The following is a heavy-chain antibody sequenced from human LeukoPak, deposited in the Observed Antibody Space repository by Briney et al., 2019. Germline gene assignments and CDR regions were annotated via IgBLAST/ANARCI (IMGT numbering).Heavy chain of an antibody. D-gene: IGHD5-18*01. CDR2: ISTYTGNT. CDR1: GYTFTSYA. V-gene: IGHV1-18*01. J-gene: IGHJ6*02. Sequence: ASVKVSCKTSGYTFTSYAISWVRQAPGQGLECMGWISTYTGNTDYAQKLQGRVTMTTDTSTSTVYMELSSLRSEETAVYYCARDQGLTAPPPYGLDVWGQGTTVIVSS. CDR3: ARDQGLTAPPPYGLDV.